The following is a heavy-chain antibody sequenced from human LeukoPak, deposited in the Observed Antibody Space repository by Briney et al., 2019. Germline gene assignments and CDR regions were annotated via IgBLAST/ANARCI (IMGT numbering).Heavy chain of an antibody. CDR2: ISSSSSYI. V-gene: IGHV3-21*01. CDR3: ARKFDSRWYRDFDY. CDR1: GFTFSSYS. Sequence: GGSLRLFCAASGFTFSSYSMNWVRQAPGKGLEGVSSISSSSSYIDYAGSVKGRFTISRDNAKNSLYLQMNSLRAEDTAVYYCARKFDSRWYRDFDYWGQGTLVTVSS. J-gene: IGHJ4*02. D-gene: IGHD6-13*01.